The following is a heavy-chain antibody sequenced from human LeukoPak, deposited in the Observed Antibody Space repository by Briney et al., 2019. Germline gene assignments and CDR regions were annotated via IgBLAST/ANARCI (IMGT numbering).Heavy chain of an antibody. Sequence: GGSLRLSCEASGFTFSAYAMTCVRQAPGQGLEWVSSIGSDNKPHYSESVKGRFAISRNNSKSMLFLRLRSLSAEDTYLYYCLRYPHYYVAMDVWGQGTTVTVSS. J-gene: IGHJ6*02. CDR1: GFTFSAYA. D-gene: IGHD3-10*02. V-gene: IGHV3-23*05. CDR2: IGSDNKP. CDR3: LRYPHYYVAMDV.